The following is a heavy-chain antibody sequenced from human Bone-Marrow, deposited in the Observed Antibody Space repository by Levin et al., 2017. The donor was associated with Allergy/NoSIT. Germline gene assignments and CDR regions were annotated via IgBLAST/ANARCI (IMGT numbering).Heavy chain of an antibody. V-gene: IGHV3-66*01. CDR3: ARDRVDTAMVSYYYYGMDV. J-gene: IGHJ6*02. CDR1: GFTVSSHY. CDR2: IYSGGST. D-gene: IGHD5-18*01. Sequence: GESLKISCAASGFTVSSHYMSWVRQAPGKGLEWVSVIYSGGSTYYADSVKGRFTISRDNSKNTLYLQMNSLRAEDTAVYYCARDRVDTAMVSYYYYGMDVWGQGTTVTVSS.